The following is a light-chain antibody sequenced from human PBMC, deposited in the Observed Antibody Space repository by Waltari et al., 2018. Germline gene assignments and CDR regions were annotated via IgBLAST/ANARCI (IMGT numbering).Light chain of an antibody. J-gene: IGLJ2*01. V-gene: IGLV1-44*01. CDR3: STWDYSLSDVV. Sequence: QSARTQEASVSGTVGQKVTLSCTGNSNNVGSYAVGWYQQISHGAPKTVMFGNSLPSGIPYRFSVSKSGTTASLTISGLPPEDEADYYCSTWDYSLSDVVFGGGTKLTVL. CDR1: SNNVGSYA. CDR2: GNS.